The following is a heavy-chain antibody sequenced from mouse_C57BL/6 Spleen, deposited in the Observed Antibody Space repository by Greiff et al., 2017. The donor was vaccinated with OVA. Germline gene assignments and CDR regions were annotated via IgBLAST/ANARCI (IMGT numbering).Heavy chain of an antibody. CDR2: IDPENGDT. J-gene: IGHJ2*01. CDR3: TYDYDRYFDY. D-gene: IGHD2-4*01. Sequence: VQLQQSGAELVRPGASVKLSCTASGFNIKDDYMHWVKQRPEQGLEWIGWIDPENGDTEYASKFQGKATITADTSSNTAYLQLSSLTSEDTAVYYCTYDYDRYFDYWGQGTTLTVSS. V-gene: IGHV14-4*01. CDR1: GFNIKDDY.